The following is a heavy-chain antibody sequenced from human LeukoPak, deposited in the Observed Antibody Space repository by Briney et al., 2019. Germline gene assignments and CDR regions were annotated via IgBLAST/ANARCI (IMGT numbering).Heavy chain of an antibody. V-gene: IGHV4-39*07. CDR2: INHSGST. CDR1: GGSISSSSYY. Sequence: PSETLSLTCTVSGGSISSSSYYWSWIRQPPGKGLEWIGEINHSGSTNYNPSLKSRVTISVDTSKNQFSLKLSSVTAADTAVYYCARGRLRQLVQKVYYYGMDVWGQGTTVTVSS. CDR3: ARGRLRQLVQKVYYYGMDV. J-gene: IGHJ6*02. D-gene: IGHD6-6*01.